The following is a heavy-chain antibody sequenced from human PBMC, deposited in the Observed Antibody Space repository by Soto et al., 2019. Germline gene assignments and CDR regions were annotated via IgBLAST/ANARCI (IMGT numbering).Heavy chain of an antibody. J-gene: IGHJ3*02. D-gene: IGHD3-10*01. CDR3: ATAEGSRNDAFDI. CDR1: GFTFSSYA. V-gene: IGHV3-23*01. CDR2: ISGSGGST. Sequence: GGSLRLSCAASGFTFSSYAMSWVRQAPGKGLEWVSAISGSGGSTYYADSVKGRFTISRDNSKNTLYLQMNSLRAEDTAVYYCATAEGSRNDAFDIWGQGTMVTVSS.